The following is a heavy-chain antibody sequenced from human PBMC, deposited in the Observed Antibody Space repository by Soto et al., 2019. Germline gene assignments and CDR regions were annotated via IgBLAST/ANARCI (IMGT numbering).Heavy chain of an antibody. V-gene: IGHV3-23*01. Sequence: GSLRLSCAASGFTFSSYAMSWVRQAPGKGLEWVSAISGSGGSTYYADSVKGRFTISRDNSKNTLYLQMNSLRAEDTALYYCAKDKSSSLYYYYGMDVWGQGTTVT. CDR2: ISGSGGST. CDR1: GFTFSSYA. D-gene: IGHD6-6*01. CDR3: AKDKSSSLYYYYGMDV. J-gene: IGHJ6*02.